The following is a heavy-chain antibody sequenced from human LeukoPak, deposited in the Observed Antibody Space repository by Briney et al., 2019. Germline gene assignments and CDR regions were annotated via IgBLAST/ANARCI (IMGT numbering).Heavy chain of an antibody. J-gene: IGHJ6*02. CDR2: MNPNSGNT. Sequence: ASVKVSCKASGYTFNSYDINWVRQATGQGLEWMGWMNPNSGNTGYAQKFQGRVTMTRNTSISTAYMELSSLRSEDTVVYYCARIPSMVRGVIPYGMDVWGQGTTVTVSS. CDR3: ARIPSMVRGVIPYGMDV. D-gene: IGHD3-10*01. CDR1: GYTFNSYD. V-gene: IGHV1-8*01.